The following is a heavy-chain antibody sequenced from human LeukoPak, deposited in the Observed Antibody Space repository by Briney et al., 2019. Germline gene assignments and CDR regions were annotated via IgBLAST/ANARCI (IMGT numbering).Heavy chain of an antibody. CDR1: GFSFPSYG. Sequence: ASVKVSCKASGFSFPSYGISWVRQAPGQGLEWIGWITADDGDTNYAEKVQGRVTMATDTSTSTASMELWSLRSDDTAVYYCARDWQLPSGPDVFDIWGQGTVVTVSS. V-gene: IGHV1-18*01. D-gene: IGHD1-1*01. CDR2: ITADDGDT. J-gene: IGHJ3*02. CDR3: ARDWQLPSGPDVFDI.